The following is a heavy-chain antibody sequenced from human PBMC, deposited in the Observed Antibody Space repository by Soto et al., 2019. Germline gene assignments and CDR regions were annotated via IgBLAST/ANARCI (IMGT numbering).Heavy chain of an antibody. CDR1: GGTFSSYA. CDR3: ARSPGRPSPHMDV. J-gene: IGHJ6*03. CDR2: IVPIFGTA. Sequence: GASVKVSCKASGGTFSSYAISWVRQAPGQGLEWMGGIVPIFGTANYAQKFQGRVTITADKSTSTAYMELSSLRSEDTAVYYCARSPGRPSPHMDVWGKGTTVTVSS. D-gene: IGHD2-15*01. V-gene: IGHV1-69*06.